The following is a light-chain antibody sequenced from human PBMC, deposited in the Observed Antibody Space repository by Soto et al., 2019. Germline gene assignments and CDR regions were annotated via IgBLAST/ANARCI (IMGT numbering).Light chain of an antibody. CDR3: ATWDSSLSAGV. CDR2: DNN. V-gene: IGLV1-51*01. CDR1: SSNIGNNY. Sequence: QSVLTQPPSVSAAPGQKVTISCSGSSSNIGNNYVSWYQHLPGTAPKLLIYDNNKRPSGIPDRFSGSKSVTSATLGITGLQTGDEADYYCATWDSSLSAGVFGGGTKLTVL. J-gene: IGLJ2*01.